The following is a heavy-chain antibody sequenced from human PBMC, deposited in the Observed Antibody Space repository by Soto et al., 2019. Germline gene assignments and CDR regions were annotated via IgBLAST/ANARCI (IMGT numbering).Heavy chain of an antibody. D-gene: IGHD4-17*01. Sequence: QVLVQESGPGLVKPSQTLTLSCTVSGGSVDSGNHYWNWIRQPPGKGLEWIGYIYYGESTYYNPSLKSRATIYVDTSQSRFSLRLTSVTAADTAVYYCARDRGSAMTTRIFDHWGQGTLVTVSS. V-gene: IGHV4-30-4*01. CDR1: GGSVDSGNHY. CDR2: IYYGEST. CDR3: ARDRGSAMTTRIFDH. J-gene: IGHJ4*02.